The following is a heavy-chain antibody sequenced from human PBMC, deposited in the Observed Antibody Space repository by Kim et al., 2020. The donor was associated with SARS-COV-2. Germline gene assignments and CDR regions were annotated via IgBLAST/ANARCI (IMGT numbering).Heavy chain of an antibody. Sequence: ASVKVSCKTSGYTFTSYSLHWVRQAPGQRLEWMGWINAGNVNTKYSQKFQGRVTISWDTSASAAYIELTSLRSEDTAVYYCARDGRSVDYYFDYWGQGTLVTVSS. CDR1: GYTFTSYS. J-gene: IGHJ4*02. V-gene: IGHV1-3*01. CDR3: ARDGRSVDYYFDY. CDR2: INAGNVNT.